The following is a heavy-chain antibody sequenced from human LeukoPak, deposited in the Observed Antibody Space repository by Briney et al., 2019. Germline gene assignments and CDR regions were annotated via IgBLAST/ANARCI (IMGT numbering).Heavy chain of an antibody. Sequence: GRSLRLSCAACGFTFSSYGMHWVRQAPGKGLEWVAVIWYDGSNKYYADSAKGRFTISRDNSKNTLFLQMDSLRAEDTAVYYCARDWQHMATVIYYFDYWGQGTLVTVSS. J-gene: IGHJ4*02. D-gene: IGHD4-17*01. CDR2: IWYDGSNK. CDR1: GFTFSSYG. CDR3: ARDWQHMATVIYYFDY. V-gene: IGHV3-33*02.